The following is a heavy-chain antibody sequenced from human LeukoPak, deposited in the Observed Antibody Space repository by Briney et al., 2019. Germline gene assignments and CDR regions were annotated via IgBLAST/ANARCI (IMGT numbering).Heavy chain of an antibody. J-gene: IGHJ4*02. CDR3: TREGGTTDAGF. Sequence: GGSLRLSCEASGFSFSASSMNWVRQAPGKGLEWVSSIFGDGPGLYYADSVKGRFTISRDNGKNSVYLEMNSLRDDDTAVYYCTREGGTTDAGFWGQGTLVTVSS. D-gene: IGHD4-17*01. V-gene: IGHV3-21*06. CDR1: GFSFSASS. CDR2: IFGDGPGL.